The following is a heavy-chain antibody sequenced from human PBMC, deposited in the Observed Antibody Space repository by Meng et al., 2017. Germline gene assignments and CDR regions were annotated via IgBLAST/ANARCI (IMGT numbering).Heavy chain of an antibody. V-gene: IGHV3-21*01. Sequence: ETLSLTCAASGFTFSSYSMNWVRQAPGKGLEWVSSISSSSSYIYYADSVKGRFTISRDNAKNSLYLQMNSLRAEDTAVYYCARDRDYYDSSSDYWGQRTLVTVSS. CDR3: ARDRDYYDSSSDY. J-gene: IGHJ4*02. D-gene: IGHD3-22*01. CDR1: GFTFSSYS. CDR2: ISSSSSYI.